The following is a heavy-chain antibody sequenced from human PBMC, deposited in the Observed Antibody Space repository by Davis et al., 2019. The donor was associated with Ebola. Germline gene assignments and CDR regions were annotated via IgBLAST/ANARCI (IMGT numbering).Heavy chain of an antibody. J-gene: IGHJ3*02. D-gene: IGHD5-18*01. CDR1: GGSVSSGSYY. Sequence: PSETLSLTCPVSGGSVSSGSYYWSWIRQPPGKGLEWIGYIYYSGSTNYNPSLKSRVTISVDTSKNQFSLKLSSVTAADTAVYYCARDRGYSYGYNAFDIWGQGTMVTVSS. V-gene: IGHV4-61*01. CDR3: ARDRGYSYGYNAFDI. CDR2: IYYSGST.